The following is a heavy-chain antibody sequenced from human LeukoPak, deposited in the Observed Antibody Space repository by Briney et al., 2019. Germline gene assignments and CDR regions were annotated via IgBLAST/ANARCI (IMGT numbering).Heavy chain of an antibody. D-gene: IGHD3-10*01. Sequence: SETPSLTCTVSGDSISSYYWTWIRQPPGKGLEWIGYIFYSGSTNYNPSLKSRVTISADTSKNHFSLKLSSVTAADTAVYYCARRAYGSGSFNRYHFDYWGQGTLVAVSS. CDR1: GDSISSYY. CDR2: IFYSGST. CDR3: ARRAYGSGSFNRYHFDY. J-gene: IGHJ4*02. V-gene: IGHV4-59*08.